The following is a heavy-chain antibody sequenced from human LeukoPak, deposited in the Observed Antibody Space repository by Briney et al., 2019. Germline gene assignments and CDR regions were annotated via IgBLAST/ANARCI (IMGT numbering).Heavy chain of an antibody. CDR3: AREAGIAAANKINDY. D-gene: IGHD6-13*01. CDR1: GYTFTSYY. CDR2: INPSGGST. V-gene: IGHV1-46*01. J-gene: IGHJ4*02. Sequence: GASVKVSCTASGYTFTSYYMHWVRQAPGQGLEWMGIINPSGGSTSYAQKFQGRVTMTRDTSTSTVYMELSSLRSEDTAVYYCAREAGIAAANKINDYWGQGTLVTVSS.